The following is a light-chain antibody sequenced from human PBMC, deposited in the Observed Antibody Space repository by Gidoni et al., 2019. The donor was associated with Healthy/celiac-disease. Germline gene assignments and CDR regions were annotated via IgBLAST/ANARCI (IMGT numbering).Light chain of an antibody. CDR2: AA. CDR3: QQYYSTPRT. J-gene: IGKJ2*02. CDR1: QGISNS. V-gene: IGKV1-NL1*01. Sequence: DIQMTQSPSSLSASVGDRVTITCRASQGISNSLAWYQQKPGKAPKRLLYAASRFSGSGSGTDYTLTISRLQPEDFATYYCQQYYSTPRTFXQXTKLEIK.